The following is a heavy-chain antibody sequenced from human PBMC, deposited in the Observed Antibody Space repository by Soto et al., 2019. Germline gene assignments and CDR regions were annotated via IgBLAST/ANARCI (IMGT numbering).Heavy chain of an antibody. D-gene: IGHD3-16*01. CDR3: AKMGADGFDL. V-gene: IGHV1-69*13. CDR1: GGTFSTYS. CDR2: SIPVLGTP. Sequence: SVKVSCKASGGTFSTYSISWLRQAPGQGLEWMGGSIPVLGTPNYAEDFQGRVTITANESTSTAYLEMSSLRSEDTAVYYCAKMGADGFDLWGQGTMVAVSS. J-gene: IGHJ3*01.